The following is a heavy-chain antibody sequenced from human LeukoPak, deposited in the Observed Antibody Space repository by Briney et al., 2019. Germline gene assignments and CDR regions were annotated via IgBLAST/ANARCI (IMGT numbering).Heavy chain of an antibody. V-gene: IGHV3-66*01. D-gene: IGHD5-18*01. J-gene: IGHJ4*02. CDR3: ARDVETATFSFGF. CDR2: IYNGDVT. CDR1: GFTVSTNY. Sequence: GGSLRLSCAASGFTVSTNYMTWVRQAPGKGLEWVSVIYNGDVTYYADSVKGRFTISRDNSKNTVYLHMSTVRVEDTAVYYCARDVETATFSFGFWGQGALVTVSS.